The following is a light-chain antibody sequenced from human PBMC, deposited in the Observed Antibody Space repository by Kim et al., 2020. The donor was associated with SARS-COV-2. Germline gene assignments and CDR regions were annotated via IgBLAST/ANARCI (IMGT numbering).Light chain of an antibody. CDR1: QGISNY. V-gene: IGKV1-27*01. CDR2: AAS. J-gene: IGKJ1*01. Sequence: ASVGDRVTITSRATQGISNYLAWYQHQPGKVPERLIYAASNLQSGIPSRFSGSGSGTDFSLTISSLQPDDVATYYCQRYYNAPWTFGQGTKVDIK. CDR3: QRYYNAPWT.